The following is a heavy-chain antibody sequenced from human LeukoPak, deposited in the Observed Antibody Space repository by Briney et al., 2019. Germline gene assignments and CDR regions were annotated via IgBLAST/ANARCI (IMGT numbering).Heavy chain of an antibody. CDR2: INHSGST. Sequence: SETLSLTCAVYGGSFSGYYWSWIRQPPGKGLEWIGEINHSGSTNYNPSLKSRVTISVDTSKNQFSLKLSSVTAADTAVYYCARRGAYSSGWFYTIDYWGQGTLVTVSS. D-gene: IGHD6-19*01. CDR3: ARRGAYSSGWFYTIDY. V-gene: IGHV4-34*01. CDR1: GGSFSGYY. J-gene: IGHJ4*02.